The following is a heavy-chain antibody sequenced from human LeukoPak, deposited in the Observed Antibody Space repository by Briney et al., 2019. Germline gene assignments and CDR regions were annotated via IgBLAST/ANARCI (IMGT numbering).Heavy chain of an antibody. V-gene: IGHV1-3*01. Sequence: ASVKVSCKASGYTFTNYPMHWVRQAPGQRLEWVGWINAGNGNTKYSQKFQGRVTITRDTSASTAYMELSSLRSEDTAVFYCARVAAYCGGDCYFAHDAFGIWGQGTMVTVSS. D-gene: IGHD2-21*02. CDR3: ARVAAYCGGDCYFAHDAFGI. CDR1: GYTFTNYP. CDR2: INAGNGNT. J-gene: IGHJ3*02.